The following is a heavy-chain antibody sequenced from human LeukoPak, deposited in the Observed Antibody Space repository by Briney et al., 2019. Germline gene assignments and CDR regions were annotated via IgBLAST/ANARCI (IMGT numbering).Heavy chain of an antibody. J-gene: IGHJ4*02. D-gene: IGHD4-17*01. CDR2: MSFDGSRR. Sequence: GRSLRLSCAACGLTFSDSGMIWVRDVPGKRLEWVSFMSFDGSRRFYADSVRGRFTVSRDNYKNTLFLQLDSLSADDTGVYYCAKEGTDYGDYPYFFDYWGQGTLVTVSS. CDR1: GLTFSDSG. CDR3: AKEGTDYGDYPYFFDY. V-gene: IGHV3-30*18.